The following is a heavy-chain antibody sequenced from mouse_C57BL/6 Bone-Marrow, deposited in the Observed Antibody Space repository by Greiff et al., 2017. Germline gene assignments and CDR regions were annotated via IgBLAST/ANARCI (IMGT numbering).Heavy chain of an antibody. CDR1: GYTFTSYW. V-gene: IGHV1-55*01. CDR3: SRDCCYVPWYFDV. D-gene: IGHD1-1*01. Sequence: QVQLQQPGAELVKPGASVKMSCKASGYTFTSYWMHWVKQRPGQGLEWIGDIYPGSGSTNYNEKFKSKATLTVDTSSSTAYMQLRSLTSEDSAVXYYSRDCCYVPWYFDVWGTGTTVTVSS. J-gene: IGHJ1*03. CDR2: IYPGSGST.